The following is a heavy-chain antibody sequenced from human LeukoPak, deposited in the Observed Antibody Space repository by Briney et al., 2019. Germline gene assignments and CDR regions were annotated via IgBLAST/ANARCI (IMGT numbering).Heavy chain of an antibody. D-gene: IGHD3-22*01. CDR3: ARDRVYDSSGDFDY. CDR2: ISRSGSTK. Sequence: SGGSLRLSCAASGFTFSDYNMRWIRQAPGKGLEWVSSISRSGSTKYYADSVKGRFTISRDNAKNSLFLQMNSLRAEDTAVYYCARDRVYDSSGDFDYWGQGTLVTVSS. CDR1: GFTFSDYN. V-gene: IGHV3-11*01. J-gene: IGHJ4*02.